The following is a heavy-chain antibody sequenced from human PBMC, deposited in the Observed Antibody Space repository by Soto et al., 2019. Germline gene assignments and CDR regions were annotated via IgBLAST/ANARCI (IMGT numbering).Heavy chain of an antibody. Sequence: VQLVESGGGVVQPGRSLRLSCAASGFTFSSYGMHWVRQAPGKGLEWVAVISYDGSNKYYADSVKGRFTISRDNSKNTLYLQMNSLRAEDTAVYYCAKDLSPYCTFCVNWFDPWGQGTLVTVSS. CDR1: GFTFSSYG. V-gene: IGHV3-30*18. CDR2: ISYDGSNK. J-gene: IGHJ5*02. D-gene: IGHD2-8*01. CDR3: AKDLSPYCTFCVNWFDP.